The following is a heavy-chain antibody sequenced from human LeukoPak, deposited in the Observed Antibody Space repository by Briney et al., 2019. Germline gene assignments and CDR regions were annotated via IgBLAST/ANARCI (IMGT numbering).Heavy chain of an antibody. CDR2: INPKTGVT. J-gene: IGHJ4*02. CDR1: GYTFTDSY. CDR3: ARDGRLTIFVRGIITEGSPPKN. D-gene: IGHD3-10*01. Sequence: GASVKVSCKASGYTFTDSYMNWVRQAPGQGLEWMGWINPKTGVTNYSKRFQGRVTMTRDTSIRTAYMELNSLRSDDTAVYYCARDGRLTIFVRGIITEGSPPKNWGQGTLVTVSS. V-gene: IGHV1-2*02.